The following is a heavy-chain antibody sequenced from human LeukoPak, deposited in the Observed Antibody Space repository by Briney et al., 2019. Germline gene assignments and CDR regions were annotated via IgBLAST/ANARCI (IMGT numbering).Heavy chain of an antibody. Sequence: GGSLRLSCAASGFTFSSYWMHWVRRAPGKGLVWVSRMNSDGSSISYADSVKGRFTISRDNAKNTLYLQMNSLRAEDTAVYYCARVSSSWAYFEGWGQGTLVTVSS. CDR1: GFTFSSYW. CDR3: ARVSSSWAYFEG. J-gene: IGHJ4*02. V-gene: IGHV3-74*01. CDR2: MNSDGSSI. D-gene: IGHD6-13*01.